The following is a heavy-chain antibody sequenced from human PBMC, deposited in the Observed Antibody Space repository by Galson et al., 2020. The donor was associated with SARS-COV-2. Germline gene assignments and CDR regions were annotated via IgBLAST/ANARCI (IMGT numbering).Heavy chain of an antibody. CDR3: ARRSPDLFGGLDS. Sequence: GGSLRLSCAASGFAVSDNYISWVRQAPGKGLEWVSVIYSGGTTSYAGSVKGRFTISRDNSNNTLYLQMNSLRDEDTAVYYCARRSPDLFGGLDSWGQGTLVTVSS. CDR2: IYSGGTT. D-gene: IGHD3-3*01. CDR1: GFAVSDNY. J-gene: IGHJ4*02. V-gene: IGHV3-66*01.